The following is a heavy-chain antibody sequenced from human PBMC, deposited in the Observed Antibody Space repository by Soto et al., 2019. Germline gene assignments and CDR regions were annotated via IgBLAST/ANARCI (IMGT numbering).Heavy chain of an antibody. V-gene: IGHV3-15*07. D-gene: IGHD3-10*01. CDR2: IKSKTDGGTT. CDR3: TTVRITMVRGVIKTINMDV. CDR1: GFTFSNAW. J-gene: IGHJ6*02. Sequence: EVQLVESGGGLVKPGGSLRLSCAASGFTFSNAWMNWVRQAPGKGLEWVGRIKSKTDGGTTDYAAHVKGRFTISRDDSKNTLYLQMNSLKTEDTAVYYCTTVRITMVRGVIKTINMDVWGQGTTVTVSS.